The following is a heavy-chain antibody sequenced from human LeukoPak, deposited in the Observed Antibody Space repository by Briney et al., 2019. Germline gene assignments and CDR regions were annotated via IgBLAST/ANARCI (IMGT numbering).Heavy chain of an antibody. V-gene: IGHV3-30*18. CDR3: AKDERYYGMDV. Sequence: PGGSLRLSCAASGFTFSSYGMHWVRQAPGKGLEWVAVISYDGSNKYYADSVKGRFTISRDNSKNTLYLQMNSLRAGDTAVYYCAKDERYYGMDVWGQGTTVTVSS. CDR1: GFTFSSYG. J-gene: IGHJ6*02. CDR2: ISYDGSNK.